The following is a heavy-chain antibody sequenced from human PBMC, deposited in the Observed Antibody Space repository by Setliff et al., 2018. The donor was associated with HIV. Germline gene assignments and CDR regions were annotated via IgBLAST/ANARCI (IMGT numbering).Heavy chain of an antibody. D-gene: IGHD3-10*01. V-gene: IGHV4-4*09. CDR3: ARRIDNSGSFPDKNWFDT. Sequence: SETLSLTCTVSGDSISSYFWSWIRQSPGKGLEWIGFRSTTGSTNYNPSLRSRVTISVDTSKNQFSLRLTSVTAADTAVYYCARRIDNSGSFPDKNWFDTWGRGSLVTVSS. CDR2: RSTTGST. J-gene: IGHJ5*02. CDR1: GDSISSYF.